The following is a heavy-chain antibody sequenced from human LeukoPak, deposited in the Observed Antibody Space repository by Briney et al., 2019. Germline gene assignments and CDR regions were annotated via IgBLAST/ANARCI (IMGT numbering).Heavy chain of an antibody. CDR2: INPNSGGT. D-gene: IGHD6-13*01. Sequence: ASVKVSCKTSGYMFRNYGITWVRQAPGQGLEWMGWINPNSGGTNYAQKFQGRVTMTRDTPISTAYMELSRLRSDDTAVYYCARGPRIAAAGIRLDYWGQGTLVTVSS. J-gene: IGHJ4*02. CDR1: GYMFRNYG. CDR3: ARGPRIAAAGIRLDY. V-gene: IGHV1-2*02.